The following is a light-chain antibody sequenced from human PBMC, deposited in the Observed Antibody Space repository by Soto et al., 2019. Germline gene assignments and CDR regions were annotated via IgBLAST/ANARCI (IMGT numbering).Light chain of an antibody. CDR1: QRVSSRY. V-gene: IGKV3-20*01. CDR3: HQYGTSPST. Sequence: EVVLTQSPGTLSLSPGERATLSCRASQRVSSRYLAWYQQKPGQAPRLLIYGASSRATGITDRFSGSGSGTDFTLTISRLEPEDFAGYYCHQYGTSPSTFGQGTKVEIK. CDR2: GAS. J-gene: IGKJ2*01.